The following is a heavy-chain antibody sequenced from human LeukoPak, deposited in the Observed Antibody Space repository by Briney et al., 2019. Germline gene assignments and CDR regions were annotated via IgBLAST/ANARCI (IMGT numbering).Heavy chain of an antibody. D-gene: IGHD1-26*01. CDR1: GGSFSGYY. CDR3: ARSGSYVGYYYYYYMDV. Sequence: SETLSLTCAVYGGSFSGYYWSWIRQPPGKGLEWIGEINHSGSTNYNPSLKSRVTISVDTSKNQFSLKLSSVTAADTAVYYCARSGSYVGYYYYYYMDVWGKGTTVTVSS. CDR2: INHSGST. V-gene: IGHV4-34*01. J-gene: IGHJ6*03.